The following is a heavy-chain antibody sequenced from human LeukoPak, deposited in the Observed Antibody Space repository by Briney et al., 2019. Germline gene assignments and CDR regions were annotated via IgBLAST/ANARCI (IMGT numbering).Heavy chain of an antibody. CDR2: INPNSGGT. D-gene: IGHD3-10*01. CDR3: ALIGDHAWFDP. Sequence: ASVKASCKASGYTFNGYYMFWVRQAPGQGLEWMGWINPNSGGTNYAQEFQGRVTMTRDTSISTAYMELSTLRSDDTAVYYCALIGDHAWFDPWGQGTLVTVSS. V-gene: IGHV1-2*02. CDR1: GYTFNGYY. J-gene: IGHJ5*02.